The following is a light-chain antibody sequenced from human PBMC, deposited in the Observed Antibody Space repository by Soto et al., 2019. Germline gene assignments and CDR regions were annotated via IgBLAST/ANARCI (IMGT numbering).Light chain of an antibody. CDR1: QSVSTR. CDR3: QQYHNWPVT. CDR2: GAS. J-gene: IGKJ4*01. Sequence: EIVMTQSPATLSVSPGERVTLSCRASQSVSTRLAWYQHKPGQSPRLLISGASTGATGIPPRFSASGSGTDFTLTVNCLQSEDIAVYYCQQYHNWPVTFGGGTKVEIK. V-gene: IGKV3-15*01.